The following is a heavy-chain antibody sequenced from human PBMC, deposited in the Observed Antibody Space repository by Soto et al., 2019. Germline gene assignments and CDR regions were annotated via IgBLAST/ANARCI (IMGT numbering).Heavy chain of an antibody. CDR1: DGSISTFR. J-gene: IGHJ4*02. V-gene: IGHV4-59*01. CDR3: ATRSSINADLVDY. Sequence: PSETLSLTCTVSDGSISTFRWSWIRQSPGKGLKWIGYIYNTETTDYSPSMKGRLTISVDPSKNQFSLKLRSVTAADTAVYYCATRSSINADLVDYWGQGTLVTVSS. D-gene: IGHD4-17*01. CDR2: IYNTETT.